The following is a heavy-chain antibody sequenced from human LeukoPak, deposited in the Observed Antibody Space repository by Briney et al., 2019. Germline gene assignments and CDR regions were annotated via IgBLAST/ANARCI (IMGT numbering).Heavy chain of an antibody. CDR3: ARRAGEYSHPYDY. Sequence: GGSLRLSCTVSGFTVSSNSWSWVRQAPGMGLEWVSFIYSGGNTHYSDSVKGRFTLSRDNSKNTLYLQMNSLRADDTAVYYCARRAGEYSHPYDYWGQGTLVTVSS. CDR1: GFTVSSNS. CDR2: IYSGGNT. J-gene: IGHJ4*02. V-gene: IGHV3-53*01. D-gene: IGHD4-17*01.